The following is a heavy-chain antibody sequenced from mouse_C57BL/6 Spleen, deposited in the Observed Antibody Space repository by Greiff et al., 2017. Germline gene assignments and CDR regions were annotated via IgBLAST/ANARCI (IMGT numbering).Heavy chain of an antibody. CDR2: ISSGSSTI. CDR3: ARPGVRSGSRFDD. V-gene: IGHV5-17*01. CDR1: GFTFSDYG. J-gene: IGHJ2*01. Sequence: EVHLVESGGGLVKPGGSLKLSCAASGFTFSDYGMHWVRQAPEKGLEWVAYISSGSSTIYYADTVKGRFTISRDNAKNTLFLQMTSLRSADTAMYYCARPGVRSGSRFDDWGQGTTLTVSS. D-gene: IGHD1-1*01.